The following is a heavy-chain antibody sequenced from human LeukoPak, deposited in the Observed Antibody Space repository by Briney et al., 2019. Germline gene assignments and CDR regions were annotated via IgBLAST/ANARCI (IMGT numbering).Heavy chain of an antibody. CDR2: IRYDGSNK. J-gene: IGHJ4*02. CDR3: AKDRDWASAAGTDFDY. V-gene: IGHV3-30*02. D-gene: IGHD6-13*01. Sequence: PGGSLRLSCAASGFTFSSYGTHWVRQAPGKGLEWVAFIRYDGSNKYYADSVKGRFTISRDNSKNTLYLQMNSLRAEDTAVYYCAKDRDWASAAGTDFDYWGQGTPVTVSS. CDR1: GFTFSSYG.